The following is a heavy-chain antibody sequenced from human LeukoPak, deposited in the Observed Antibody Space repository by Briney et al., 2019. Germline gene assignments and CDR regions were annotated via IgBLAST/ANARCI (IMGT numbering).Heavy chain of an antibody. D-gene: IGHD3-22*01. CDR2: IYYSGST. J-gene: IGHJ4*02. CDR3: ARVFKYYDSSGIDY. CDR1: GGSISSGGYY. Sequence: SQTLSLTCTVSGGSISSGGYYWSWIRQHPGKGLEWIGYIYYSGSTYYNPSLKSRVTISVDTSKNQFSLKLSSVTAADTAVHYCARVFKYYDSSGIDYWGQGTLVTVSS. V-gene: IGHV4-31*03.